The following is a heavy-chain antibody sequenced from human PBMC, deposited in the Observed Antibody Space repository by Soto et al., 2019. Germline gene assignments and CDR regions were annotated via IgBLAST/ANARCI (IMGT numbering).Heavy chain of an antibody. J-gene: IGHJ4*02. Sequence: TSETLSLTCAVSGGSISSGGYSWSWIRQPPGKGLEWVGYIYHSGSTYYNPSLKSRVTISIGRSKNQFSLKLSSVTAADTAVYYCTRSSSTVTTLDYWGQGTLVT. CDR1: GGSISSGGYS. CDR2: IYHSGST. CDR3: TRSSSTVTTLDY. V-gene: IGHV4-30-2*01. D-gene: IGHD2-2*01.